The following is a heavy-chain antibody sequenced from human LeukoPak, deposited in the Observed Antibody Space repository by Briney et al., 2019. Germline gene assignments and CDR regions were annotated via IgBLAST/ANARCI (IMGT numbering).Heavy chain of an antibody. V-gene: IGHV1-69*01. Sequence: SVKVSCKASGGTFSNYAITWVRQAPGQGLEWMGGIIPIFGTAGYAQKFQGRVTITADESTSTAYMEVSSLRSEDTAVYYCATLSTNDYGDYWGQGTLVTVSS. D-gene: IGHD2-8*01. CDR1: GGTFSNYA. CDR3: ATLSTNDYGDY. J-gene: IGHJ4*02. CDR2: IIPIFGTA.